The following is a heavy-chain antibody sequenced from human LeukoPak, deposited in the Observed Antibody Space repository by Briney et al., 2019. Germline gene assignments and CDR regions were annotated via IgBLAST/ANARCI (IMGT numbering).Heavy chain of an antibody. D-gene: IGHD5-12*01. CDR1: GGSISSYY. CDR2: IYTSGST. Sequence: SETLSPTCTVSGGSISSYYWSWIRQPAGKGLEWIGRIYTSGSTNYNPSLKSRVTMSVDTSKNQFSLKLSSVTAADTAVYYCASRKRGYSGYDFEDFDYWGQGTLVTVSS. V-gene: IGHV4-4*07. J-gene: IGHJ4*02. CDR3: ASRKRGYSGYDFEDFDY.